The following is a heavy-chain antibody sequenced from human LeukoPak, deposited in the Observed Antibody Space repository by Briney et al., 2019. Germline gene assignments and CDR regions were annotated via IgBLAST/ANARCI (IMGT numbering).Heavy chain of an antibody. Sequence: PSETLSLTCTVSGGPISSYYWSWIRQPPGKGLEWIGYIYYSGSTNYNPSLKSRVTISVDTSKNQFSLKLSSVTAADTAVYYCARSPMTTWFDPWGQGTLVTVSS. CDR3: ARSPMTTWFDP. CDR2: IYYSGST. V-gene: IGHV4-59*01. J-gene: IGHJ5*02. CDR1: GGPISSYY. D-gene: IGHD4-11*01.